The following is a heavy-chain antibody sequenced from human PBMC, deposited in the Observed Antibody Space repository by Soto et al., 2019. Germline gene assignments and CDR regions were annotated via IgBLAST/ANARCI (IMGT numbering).Heavy chain of an antibody. CDR3: AKEGPKYSRQDYYYYGMDV. J-gene: IGHJ6*02. CDR1: GFTFSSYG. CDR2: ISYDGSNK. V-gene: IGHV3-30*18. Sequence: HPGGSLRLSCAASGFTFSSYGMHWVRQAPGKGLEWVAVISYDGSNKYYADSVKGRFTLSRDNSKNTLYLQMNSLRAEDTAVYYCAKEGPKYSRQDYYYYGMDVWRQGTTGTAP. D-gene: IGHD6-6*01.